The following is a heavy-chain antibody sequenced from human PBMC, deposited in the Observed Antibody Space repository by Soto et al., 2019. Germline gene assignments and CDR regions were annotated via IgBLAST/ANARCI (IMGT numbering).Heavy chain of an antibody. Sequence: GGSVRLSCAASGFSFSSYGMHWVRQAPGKGLEWVSVISYDGTNKYYAGSVKGRFTISRDNSKNTLNLQMNSLRPEDTAVCYCAKDFGDSVFDYWGQGTLVTVSS. CDR2: ISYDGTNK. J-gene: IGHJ4*02. CDR3: AKDFGDSVFDY. D-gene: IGHD4-17*01. CDR1: GFSFSSYG. V-gene: IGHV3-30*18.